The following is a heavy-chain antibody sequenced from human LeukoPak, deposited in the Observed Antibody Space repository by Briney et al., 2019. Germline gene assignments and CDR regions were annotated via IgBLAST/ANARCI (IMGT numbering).Heavy chain of an antibody. CDR2: IYYSGST. CDR3: ARVDYYYYYMDV. V-gene: IGHV4-59*01. CDR1: GFTFSSYA. J-gene: IGHJ6*03. Sequence: NPGGSLRLSCAASGFTFSSYAMSWIRQPPGKGLEWIGYIYYSGSTNYNPSLKSRVTISVDTSKNQFSLKLSSVTAADTAVYYCARVDYYYYYMDVWGKGTTVTVSS.